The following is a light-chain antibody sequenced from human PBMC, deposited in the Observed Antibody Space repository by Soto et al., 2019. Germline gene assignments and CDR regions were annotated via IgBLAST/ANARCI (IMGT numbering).Light chain of an antibody. CDR2: RNN. V-gene: IGLV1-47*01. CDR3: ATWDDSLSGVV. CDR1: SSNIGSNY. J-gene: IGLJ2*01. Sequence: QSVLTQPPSASGTPGQRITISCSGSSSNIGSNYVYWYQQLPGTAPKLLIYRNNQRPSGVPDRFSGSKSGTSASLAISGLRSEDEAHYYCATWDDSLSGVVFGGGTKLTVL.